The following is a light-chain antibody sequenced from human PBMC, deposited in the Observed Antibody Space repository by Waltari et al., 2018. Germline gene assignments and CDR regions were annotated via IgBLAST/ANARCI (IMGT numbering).Light chain of an antibody. CDR3: STWDYSLRAWV. CDR2: GD. Sequence: QSALTQEASVSGTVGQKVTLSCIGNNNNVGSSAVSWYQQISHGAPKTVMFGDFLPSGIPDRFSGSKSGTTASLTISGLQPEDEADYYCSTWDYSLRAWVFGGGTILTVL. V-gene: IGLV1-36*01. J-gene: IGLJ3*02. CDR1: NNNVGSSA.